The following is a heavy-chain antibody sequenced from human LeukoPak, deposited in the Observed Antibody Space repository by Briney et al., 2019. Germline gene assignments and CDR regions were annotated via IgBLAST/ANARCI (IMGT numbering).Heavy chain of an antibody. CDR3: ARDSGSGRYFDWLLPDY. D-gene: IGHD3-9*01. Sequence: ASVKVSCKASGYTFTGYYMHWVRQAPGQGLEWMGWINPNSGGTNYAQKFQGWVTMTRDTSISTAYMELSRLRSDDTAVYYCARDSGSGRYFDWLLPDYWGQGTLVTVSS. CDR1: GYTFTGYY. CDR2: INPNSGGT. J-gene: IGHJ4*02. V-gene: IGHV1-2*04.